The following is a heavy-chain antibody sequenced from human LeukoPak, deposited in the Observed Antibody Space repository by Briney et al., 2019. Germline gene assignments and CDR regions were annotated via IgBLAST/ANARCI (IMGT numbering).Heavy chain of an antibody. CDR1: GGSISSYY. CDR3: ARDRERYFDWLLNLDAFDI. Sequence: SETLSLTCTVSGGSISSYYWSWIRQPAGKGLEWIGRIYTSGSTNYNPSLKSRVTMSVDTSKNQFSLKLSSVTAADTAVYYCARDRERYFDWLLNLDAFDIWGQGKMVTVSS. D-gene: IGHD3-9*01. J-gene: IGHJ3*02. V-gene: IGHV4-4*07. CDR2: IYTSGST.